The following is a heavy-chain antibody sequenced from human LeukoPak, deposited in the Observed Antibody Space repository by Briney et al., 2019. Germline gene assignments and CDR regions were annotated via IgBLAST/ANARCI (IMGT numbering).Heavy chain of an antibody. CDR3: AKGKYDFWSGYYPFDY. J-gene: IGHJ4*02. V-gene: IGHV3-30*18. CDR1: GFTFGSYG. CDR2: ISYDGSNK. Sequence: PGGSLRLSCAASGFTFGSYGMHWVRQAPGKGLEWVAVISYDGSNKYYADSVKGRFTISRDNSKNTLHLQMNSLRAEDTAVYYCAKGKYDFWSGYYPFDYWGQGTLVTVSS. D-gene: IGHD3-3*01.